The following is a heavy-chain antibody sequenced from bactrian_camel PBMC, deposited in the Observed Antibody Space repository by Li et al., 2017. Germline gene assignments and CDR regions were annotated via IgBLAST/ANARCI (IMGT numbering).Heavy chain of an antibody. CDR3: AAGAPVGPWNSEWTYNY. J-gene: IGHJ4*01. V-gene: IGHV3S53*01. Sequence: VQLVESGGGSVQAGGSLRLSCAASGDHISTYFKTYCMAWFRQGPAKEREGVALIDTNGATTYADSVTGRFTISRDNAHNTLYLQMNSLQPEDTARYYCAAGAPVGPWNSEWTYNYWGQGTQVTVS. CDR1: GDHISTYFKTYC. D-gene: IGHD2*01. CDR2: IDTNGAT.